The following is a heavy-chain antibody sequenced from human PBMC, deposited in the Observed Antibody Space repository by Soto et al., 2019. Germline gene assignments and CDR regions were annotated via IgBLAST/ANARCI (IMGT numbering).Heavy chain of an antibody. CDR3: ARDYYDSSGYLDY. D-gene: IGHD3-22*01. CDR1: GYTFTSYG. Sequence: ASVKVSCKASGYTFTSYGISWGRRAPGQGLEWMGWISAYNGNTNYAQKLQGRDTMTTDTSTSTASIELRSLRTAATAAYYCARDYYDSSGYLDYWGQGTLVTVSS. CDR2: ISAYNGNT. V-gene: IGHV1-18*04. J-gene: IGHJ4*02.